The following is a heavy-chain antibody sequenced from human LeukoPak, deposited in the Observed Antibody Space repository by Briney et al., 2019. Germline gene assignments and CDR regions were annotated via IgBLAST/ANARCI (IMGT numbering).Heavy chain of an antibody. CDR1: GFPISTYA. V-gene: IGHV3-23*01. D-gene: IGHD3-10*01. J-gene: IGHJ4*02. CDR3: SSLAMIRGVMPFDY. Sequence: GGSLRLSCAASGFPISTYAMSWVRQAPGKGLERVSGIRESGGSTYYADSVKGRFTISRDNSKNTLYLQMNSLRAEDTAVYYCSSLAMIRGVMPFDYWGQGTLVTVSS. CDR2: IRESGGST.